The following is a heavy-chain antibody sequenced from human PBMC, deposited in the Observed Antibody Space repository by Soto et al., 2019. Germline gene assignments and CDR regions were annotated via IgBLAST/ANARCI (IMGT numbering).Heavy chain of an antibody. CDR1: GYSFTDYW. J-gene: IGHJ4*02. Sequence: GESLKISCKSSGYSFTDYWIGWVRQMPGKGLEWMGIIYPGDSDARYSPSFQGQVTISVDTSINTAFLRWNSLTASDTAMYYCARQADYNILTGSFYYFHYWGQGSLVTVST. D-gene: IGHD3-9*01. CDR3: ARQADYNILTGSFYYFHY. CDR2: IYPGDSDA. V-gene: IGHV5-51*01.